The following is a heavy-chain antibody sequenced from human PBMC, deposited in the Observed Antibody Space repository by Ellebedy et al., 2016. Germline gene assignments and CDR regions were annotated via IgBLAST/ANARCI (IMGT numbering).Heavy chain of an antibody. V-gene: IGHV4-34*01. CDR1: GGSFSGYY. J-gene: IGHJ6*04. CDR3: ARMRDIVLHDV. D-gene: IGHD2-15*01. Sequence: SETLSLXXAVYGGSFSGYYWSWIRQPPGKGLEWIGEINHSGSTNYNPSLKSRVTISVDTSKNQFSLKLSSVTAADTAVYYCARMRDIVLHDVWGKGTTVTVSS. CDR2: INHSGST.